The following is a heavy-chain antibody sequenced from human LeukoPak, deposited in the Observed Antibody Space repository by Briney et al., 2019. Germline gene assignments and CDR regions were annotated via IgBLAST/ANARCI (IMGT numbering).Heavy chain of an antibody. J-gene: IGHJ4*02. Sequence: SETLPLTCAVYGGSFSGYYWSWIRQPPGKGLEWIGEINHSGSTNYNPSLKSRVTISVDTSKNQFSLKLSSVTAADTAVYYCARGGVGATRASHYWGQGTLVTVSS. CDR3: ARGGVGATRASHY. D-gene: IGHD1-26*01. CDR2: INHSGST. CDR1: GGSFSGYY. V-gene: IGHV4-34*01.